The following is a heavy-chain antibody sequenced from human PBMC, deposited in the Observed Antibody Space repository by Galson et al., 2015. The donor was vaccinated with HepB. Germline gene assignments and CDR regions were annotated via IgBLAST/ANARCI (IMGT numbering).Heavy chain of an antibody. CDR2: ISYDGSNK. CDR3: ARPYSYGYYFDY. J-gene: IGHJ4*02. D-gene: IGHD5-18*01. CDR1: GFTFSSYA. Sequence: SLRLSCAASGFTFSSYAMHWVRQAPGKGLEWVAVISYDGSNKYYADSVKGRFTISRDNSKNTLYLQMNSLRAEDTAVYYCARPYSYGYYFDYWGQGTLVTVSS. V-gene: IGHV3-30-3*01.